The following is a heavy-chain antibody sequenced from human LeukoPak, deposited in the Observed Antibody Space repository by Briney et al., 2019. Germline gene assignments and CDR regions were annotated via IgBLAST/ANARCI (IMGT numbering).Heavy chain of an antibody. V-gene: IGHV1-18*01. CDR3: ARDQLRYYGSNNYYSDMDF. D-gene: IGHD3-10*01. J-gene: IGHJ6*02. CDR2: ISAYNGRT. CDR1: GGTFSDYA. Sequence: GASVKVSCKASGGTFSDYAISWVRQAPGQGLEWMGWISAYNGRTNYAQKFRGRVTMTTDTSTNTGYMELRSLRSDDTAVYFCARDQLRYYGSNNYYSDMDFWGQGTTVTVSS.